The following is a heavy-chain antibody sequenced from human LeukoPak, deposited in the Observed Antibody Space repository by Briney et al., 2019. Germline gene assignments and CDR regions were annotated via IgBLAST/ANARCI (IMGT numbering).Heavy chain of an antibody. CDR1: VGSIRSYY. CDR2: IYYSGST. CDR3: ARGGFFLDY. D-gene: IGHD3-10*01. Sequence: SETLSLTCIVSVGSIRSYYWSRIRQPPGKGLEWIGYIYYSGSTNYNPSLKSRVTISVDTSKNQLSLKLSSVTAADTAVYYCARGGFFLDYWGQGTLVTVSS. V-gene: IGHV4-59*01. J-gene: IGHJ4*02.